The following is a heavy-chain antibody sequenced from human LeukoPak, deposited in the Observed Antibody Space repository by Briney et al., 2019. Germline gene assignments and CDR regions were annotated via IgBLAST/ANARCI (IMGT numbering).Heavy chain of an antibody. CDR1: GGSISSGNYY. CDR3: ARVKRGYCSSTSCPDSRWNYYYYYYMDV. V-gene: IGHV4-39*07. CDR2: INHSGST. Sequence: SETLSLTCTVSGGSISSGNYYWSWIRQPPGKGLEWIGEINHSGSTNYNPSLKSRVTISVDTSKNQFSLKLSSVTAADTAVYYCARVKRGYCSSTSCPDSRWNYYYYYYMDVWGKGTTVTVSS. J-gene: IGHJ6*03. D-gene: IGHD2-2*01.